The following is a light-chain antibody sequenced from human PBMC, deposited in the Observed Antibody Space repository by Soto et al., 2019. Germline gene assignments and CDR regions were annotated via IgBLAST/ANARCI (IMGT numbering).Light chain of an antibody. J-gene: IGKJ1*01. CDR2: DAS. CDR1: QNIRSR. Sequence: DFQMTQSPSTLSASVGDRVTITCRASQNIRSRLAWFQQKPGKAPKLLIYDASSLESGVPQRFSGSGSGTEFTLTISSLQTDDVSTYYRQQYHSYWTFGQGTKVE. V-gene: IGKV1-5*01. CDR3: QQYHSYWT.